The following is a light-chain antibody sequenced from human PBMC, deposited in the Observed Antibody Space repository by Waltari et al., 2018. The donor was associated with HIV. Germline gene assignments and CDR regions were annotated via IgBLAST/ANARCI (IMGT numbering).Light chain of an antibody. V-gene: IGLV3-21*01. CDR1: NIGSKS. CDR3: QVWDSSDHWV. CDR2: DNS. Sequence: SYVLTQPPSVSVAPGKTAYITCGGNNIGSKSVHWYQQKPGQAPVVVMYDNSERPSGIPVRFSGSNSGNTATLIIDSVEAGDAAEYFCQVWDSSDHWVFGGGTKLTVL. J-gene: IGLJ3*02.